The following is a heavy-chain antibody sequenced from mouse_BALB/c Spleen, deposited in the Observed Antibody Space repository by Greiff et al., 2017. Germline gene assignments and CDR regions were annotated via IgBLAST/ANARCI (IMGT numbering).Heavy chain of an antibody. V-gene: IGHV5-6-5*01. CDR1: GFTFSSYA. CDR2: ISSGGST. J-gene: IGHJ2*01. D-gene: IGHD2-4*01. Sequence: EVQVVESGGGLVKPGGSLKLSCAASGFTFSSYAMSWVRQTPEKRLEWVASISSGGSTYYPDSVKGRFTISRDNARNILYLQMSSLRSEDTAMYYCAREGYDYDYFDYWGQGTTLTVSS. CDR3: AREGYDYDYFDY.